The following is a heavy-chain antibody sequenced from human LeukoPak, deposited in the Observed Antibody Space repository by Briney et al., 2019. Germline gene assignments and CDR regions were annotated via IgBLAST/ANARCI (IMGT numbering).Heavy chain of an antibody. CDR1: GFTFSADW. CDR2: TNNDESST. J-gene: IGHJ3*02. CDR3: ARFRARSGYYGFDI. Sequence: GRSLRLSCAASGFTFSADWMHWVRQAPGKGLVWVSRTNNDESSTSYADSVKGRCTISRDNARNTLYLQMNSLRAEDTAVYYCARFRARSGYYGFDIWGQGTMVTVSS. V-gene: IGHV3-74*01. D-gene: IGHD3-22*01.